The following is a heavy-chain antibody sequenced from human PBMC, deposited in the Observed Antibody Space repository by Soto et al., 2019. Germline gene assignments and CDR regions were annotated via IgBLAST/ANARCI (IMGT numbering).Heavy chain of an antibody. V-gene: IGHV1-3*01. Sequence: GASVKVSCKASGYTFTSYAMHWVRQAPGQRLEWMGWINAGYGNTKYSQKFQGRVTITRDTSASTAYMELSSLRSEDTAVYYCATQPTTVTTMDEWYYYGMDVWGQGTTVTVSS. J-gene: IGHJ6*02. D-gene: IGHD4-17*01. CDR1: GYTFTSYA. CDR2: INAGYGNT. CDR3: ATQPTTVTTMDEWYYYGMDV.